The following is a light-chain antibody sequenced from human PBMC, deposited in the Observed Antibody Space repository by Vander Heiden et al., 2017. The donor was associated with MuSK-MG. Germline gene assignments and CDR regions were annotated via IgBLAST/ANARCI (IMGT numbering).Light chain of an antibody. Sequence: DIQLTQSPSFLSASVGDRVTITCRASQGISSYLAWYQQKPGKAPKLLIYAASTLQSGVPSRFSGSASGTEFTLTISILHPEDFATYYCQELNTYPRPFGGGTKVEIK. CDR1: QGISSY. CDR3: QELNTYPRP. V-gene: IGKV1-9*01. CDR2: AAS. J-gene: IGKJ4*01.